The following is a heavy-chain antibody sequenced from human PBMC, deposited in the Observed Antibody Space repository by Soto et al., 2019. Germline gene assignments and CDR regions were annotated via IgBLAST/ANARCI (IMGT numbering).Heavy chain of an antibody. Sequence: QVQLQQWGAGLLKPSETLSLTCAVYGGSFSGYYWSWIRQPPVKGLEWIGEINHSGSTNYNPSLKSRVTISVDTSKNQFSLKLSSVTAADTAVYYCARGWVLWLVYFDYWGQGTLVTVSS. CDR2: INHSGST. J-gene: IGHJ4*02. CDR1: GGSFSGYY. V-gene: IGHV4-34*01. D-gene: IGHD6-19*01. CDR3: ARGWVLWLVYFDY.